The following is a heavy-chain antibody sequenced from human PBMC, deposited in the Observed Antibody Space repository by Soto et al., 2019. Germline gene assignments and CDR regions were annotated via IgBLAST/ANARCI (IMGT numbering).Heavy chain of an antibody. CDR2: IIPIFGTA. CDR3: ASSPEGYCSGGSCYSPRYYYGMDV. D-gene: IGHD2-15*01. CDR1: GGTFSSYA. V-gene: IGHV1-69*13. J-gene: IGHJ6*02. Sequence: GASVKVSCKASGGTFSSYAISWVRQAPGQGLEWMGGIIPIFGTANYAQKFQGRVTITADESTSTAYMELSSLRSEDTAVYYRASSPEGYCSGGSCYSPRYYYGMDVWGQGTTVTVSS.